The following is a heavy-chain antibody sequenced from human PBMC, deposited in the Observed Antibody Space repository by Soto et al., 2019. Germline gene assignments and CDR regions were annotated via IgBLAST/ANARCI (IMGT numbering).Heavy chain of an antibody. CDR2: ISYDGSNK. D-gene: IGHD6-19*01. CDR1: GFTFSSYA. V-gene: IGHV3-30-3*01. CDR3: ARDFLSSGWLVTTDYYGMDV. Sequence: HPGGSLRLSCAASGFTFSSYAMHWVRQAPGKGLEWVAVISYDGSNKYYADSMKGRFTISRDNSKNTLYLQMNSLRAEDTAVYYCARDFLSSGWLVTTDYYGMDVWGQGTTVTVSS. J-gene: IGHJ6*02.